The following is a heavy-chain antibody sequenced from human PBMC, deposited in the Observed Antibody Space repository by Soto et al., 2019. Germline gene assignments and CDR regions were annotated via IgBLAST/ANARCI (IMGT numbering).Heavy chain of an antibody. CDR2: ISYDGSNK. V-gene: IGHV3-30-3*01. J-gene: IGHJ4*02. Sequence: ESGGGVVQPGRSLRLSCAASGFTFSSYAMHWVRQAPGKGLEWVAVISYDGSNKYYADSVKGRFTISRDNSKNTLYLQMNSLRAEDTAVYYCAREAVGAIDYWGQGTLVTVSS. CDR1: GFTFSSYA. CDR3: AREAVGAIDY. D-gene: IGHD1-26*01.